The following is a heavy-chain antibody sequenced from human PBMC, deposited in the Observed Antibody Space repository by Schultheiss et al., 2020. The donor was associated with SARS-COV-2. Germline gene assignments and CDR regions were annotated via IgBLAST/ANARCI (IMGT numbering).Heavy chain of an antibody. V-gene: IGHV3-66*01. D-gene: IGHD3-16*01. Sequence: GGSLRLSCAASGFTFSSYDMHWVRQATGKGLEWVSVIYSGGSTYYADSVKGRFTISRDNSKNTLYLQMNSLRAEDTAVYYCARVGKGDHYFDYWGQGTLVTVSS. J-gene: IGHJ4*02. CDR3: ARVGKGDHYFDY. CDR2: IYSGGST. CDR1: GFTFSSYD.